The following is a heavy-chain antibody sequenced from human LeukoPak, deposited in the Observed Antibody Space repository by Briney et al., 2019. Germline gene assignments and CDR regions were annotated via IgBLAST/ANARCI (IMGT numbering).Heavy chain of an antibody. CDR2: ISSSGSTI. D-gene: IGHD3-9*01. CDR1: GFTFSDYY. V-gene: IGHV3-11*01. CDR3: ARRYYDILTGYLENWFDP. J-gene: IGHJ5*02. Sequence: MTGGSLRLSCAASGFTFSDYYMSWIRQAPGKGLEWVSYISSSGSTIYYADSVKGRFTISRDNAKNSLYLQMNSLRAEDTAVYYCARRYYDILTGYLENWFDPWGQGTLVTVSS.